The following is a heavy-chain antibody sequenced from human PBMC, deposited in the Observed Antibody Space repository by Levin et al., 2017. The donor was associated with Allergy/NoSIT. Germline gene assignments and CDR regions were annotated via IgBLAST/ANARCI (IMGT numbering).Heavy chain of an antibody. J-gene: IGHJ6*02. CDR2: IKSKTDGGTT. CDR3: TTDPATSHYYDSSGHHNGYGMDV. Sequence: GESLKISCAASGFTFSNAWMSWVRQAPGKGLEWVGRIKSKTDGGTTDYAAPVKGRFTISRDDSKNTLYLQMNSLKTEDTAVYYCTTDPATSHYYDSSGHHNGYGMDVWGQGTTVTVSS. D-gene: IGHD3-22*01. V-gene: IGHV3-15*01. CDR1: GFTFSNAW.